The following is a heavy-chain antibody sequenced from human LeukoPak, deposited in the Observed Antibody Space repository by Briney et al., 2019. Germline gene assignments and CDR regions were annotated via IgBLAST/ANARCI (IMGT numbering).Heavy chain of an antibody. CDR2: ISSSGGST. CDR3: VSHDGSGSR. J-gene: IGHJ4*02. CDR1: GFTFSSYA. D-gene: IGHD3-10*01. V-gene: IGHV3-64D*06. Sequence: GGSLRLSCSASGFTFSSYAMHWVRQAPGKGLESVSAISSSGGSTYYADSVKGRFTISRDNSKNTLYLQMSSLRAEDTAVYYCVSHDGSGSRWGQGTLVTVSS.